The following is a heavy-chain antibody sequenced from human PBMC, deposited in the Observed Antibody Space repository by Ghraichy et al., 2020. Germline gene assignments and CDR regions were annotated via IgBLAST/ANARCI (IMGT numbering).Heavy chain of an antibody. CDR1: GFTFSSYS. J-gene: IGHJ2*01. D-gene: IGHD2-21*01. Sequence: GGSLRLSCAASGFTFSSYSMNWVRQAPGKGLEWVSSISSSSSYIYYADSVKGRFTISRDNAKNSLYLQMNSLRAEDTAVYYCARDPGILFRDPGWYFDLWGRGTLVTVSS. CDR2: ISSSSSYI. CDR3: ARDPGILFRDPGWYFDL. V-gene: IGHV3-21*01.